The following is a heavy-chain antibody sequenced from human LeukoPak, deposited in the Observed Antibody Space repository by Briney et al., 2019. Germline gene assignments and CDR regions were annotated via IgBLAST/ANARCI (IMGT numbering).Heavy chain of an antibody. Sequence: SETLSLTCTVSGGSISSYYWSWIRQPAGKGLEWIGRIYTSGSTNYNPSLKSRVTMSVDTSKNQFSLKLSSVTAADTAVYYCARDEPGYDSSGYPDAFDIWGQGTMVTVSS. CDR3: ARDEPGYDSSGYPDAFDI. V-gene: IGHV4-4*07. D-gene: IGHD3-22*01. J-gene: IGHJ3*02. CDR2: IYTSGST. CDR1: GGSISSYY.